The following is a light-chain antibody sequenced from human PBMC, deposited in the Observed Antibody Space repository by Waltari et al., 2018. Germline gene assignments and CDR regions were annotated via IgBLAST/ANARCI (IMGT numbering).Light chain of an antibody. Sequence: DIQMTQSPSTLSASIGVRVTITCRASQSLSSWLAWYQQKPGKAPKVLIYKASNLESGVPPRFSGSESGTEFTLTITSLQPDDFATYYCQQYNSNSWTFGQGTKVEIK. V-gene: IGKV1-5*03. CDR3: QQYNSNSWT. CDR1: QSLSSW. J-gene: IGKJ1*01. CDR2: KAS.